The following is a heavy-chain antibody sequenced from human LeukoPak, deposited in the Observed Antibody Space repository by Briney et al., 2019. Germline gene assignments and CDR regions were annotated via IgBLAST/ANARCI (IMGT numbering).Heavy chain of an antibody. Sequence: GASVKVSCKASGGTFSSCAISWVRQAPGQGLEWMGRIIPILGIANYAQNFQGRVTITADKSTRTAYMELSSLRSEDTAVYYCARGGIVGATIDYWGQGTLVTVSS. J-gene: IGHJ4*02. D-gene: IGHD1-26*01. V-gene: IGHV1-69*04. CDR2: IIPILGIA. CDR3: ARGGIVGATIDY. CDR1: GGTFSSCA.